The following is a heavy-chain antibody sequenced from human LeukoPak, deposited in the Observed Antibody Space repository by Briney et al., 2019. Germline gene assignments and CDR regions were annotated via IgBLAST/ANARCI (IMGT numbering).Heavy chain of an antibody. J-gene: IGHJ4*02. CDR2: IGGSGDRT. Sequence: GGSLRLSCAASGFTFSSHAMSWVRQAPGKGLEWVSSIGGSGDRTYCADSVKGRLTISRDNSKKTVYVQVNSLRADDTAVYYCVRKVIVATNYFDLWGQGTLVTVSS. V-gene: IGHV3-23*01. D-gene: IGHD2-15*01. CDR3: VRKVIVATNYFDL. CDR1: GFTFSSHA.